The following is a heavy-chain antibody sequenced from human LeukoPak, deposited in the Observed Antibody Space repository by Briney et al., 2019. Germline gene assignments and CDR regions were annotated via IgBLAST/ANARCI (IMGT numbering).Heavy chain of an antibody. CDR2: IYSGGST. V-gene: IGHV3-53*01. D-gene: IGHD3-9*01. Sequence: PGGSLRLSCAASGFTVSSNYMSWVRQAPGKGLEWVSVIYSGGSTYYADSVKGRFTISRDSSENTLYLQMNSLRAEDTAVYYCAREPHYDILTGSTLYYYYGMDVWGQGTTVTVSS. CDR1: GFTVSSNY. J-gene: IGHJ6*02. CDR3: AREPHYDILTGSTLYYYYGMDV.